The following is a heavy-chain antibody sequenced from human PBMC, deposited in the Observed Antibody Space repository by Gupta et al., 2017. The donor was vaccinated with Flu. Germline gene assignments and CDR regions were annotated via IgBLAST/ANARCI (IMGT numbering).Heavy chain of an antibody. CDR2: SSSDGGHT. D-gene: IGHD2-2*01. CDR3: AKDQGDCSSLGCSTFDY. CDR1: A. J-gene: IGHJ4*02. Sequence: AMSWVRQAPGKGLEWVSESSSDGGHTFYADSVKGRFTISRDNSKNTTYLQMNNLRAGDTAKYYCAKDQGDCSSLGCSTFDYWGQGALVTVSS. V-gene: IGHV3-23*01.